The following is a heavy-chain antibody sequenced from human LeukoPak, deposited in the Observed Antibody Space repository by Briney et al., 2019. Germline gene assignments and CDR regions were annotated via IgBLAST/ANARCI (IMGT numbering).Heavy chain of an antibody. V-gene: IGHV3-9*01. CDR2: ISWNSGSI. J-gene: IGHJ4*02. D-gene: IGHD3-10*01. CDR3: AKEIGTMVRGVIYY. Sequence: GGSLRLSCAASGFTFSSYAMSWVRQAPGKGLEWVSGISWNSGSIGYADSVKGRFTISRDNAKNSLYLQMNSLRAEDTALYYCAKEIGTMVRGVIYYWGQGTLVTVSS. CDR1: GFTFSSYA.